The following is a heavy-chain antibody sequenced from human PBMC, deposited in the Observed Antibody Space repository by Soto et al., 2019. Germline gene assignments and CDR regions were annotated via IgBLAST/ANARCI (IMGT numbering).Heavy chain of an antibody. CDR1: GYTFTDYW. J-gene: IGHJ6*02. V-gene: IGHV5-51*01. D-gene: IGHD2-2*01. CDR3: DRNTSNSRSYYYAMDV. Sequence: GESLKISCKGSGYTFTDYWIGWVRQLPGKGLEWMGIIYPGDSDTRYSPSFQGHVTITVDKSTSTAYLQWNTLKASDTAMYYCDRNTSNSRSYYYAMDVWGQGTTVTVSS. CDR2: IYPGDSDT.